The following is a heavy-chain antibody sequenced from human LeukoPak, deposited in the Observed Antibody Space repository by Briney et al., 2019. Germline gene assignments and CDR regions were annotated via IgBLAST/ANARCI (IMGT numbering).Heavy chain of an antibody. D-gene: IGHD6-13*01. V-gene: IGHV4-34*01. CDR3: ARGRHFTGDLQGRRQQLVRERYFDY. J-gene: IGHJ4*02. CDR1: GGSFSGYY. Sequence: SETLSLTCAVYGGSFSGYYWSWIRQPPGKGLEWIGEINHSGSTNYNPSLKSRVTISVDTSKNQFSLKLSSVTAADTAVYYCARGRHFTGDLQGRRQQLVRERYFDYWGQGTLVTVSS. CDR2: INHSGST.